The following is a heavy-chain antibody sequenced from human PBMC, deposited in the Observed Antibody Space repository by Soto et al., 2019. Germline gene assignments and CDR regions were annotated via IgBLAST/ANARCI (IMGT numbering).Heavy chain of an antibody. J-gene: IGHJ4*02. D-gene: IGHD3-16*02. CDR1: GFTFSSYA. V-gene: IGHV3-23*01. CDR2: ISNNGDTA. CDR3: AKSRVFIGAIVTLLDS. Sequence: EVQLLESGGGLVQTGVSLTLSCATSGFTFSSYAMVWVRQAAEKGLEWVASISNNGDTAYYADSVKGRFTISRVNSENTQYLQMNSMRADDTALYFCAKSRVFIGAIVTLLDSWGQGTQVTVSS.